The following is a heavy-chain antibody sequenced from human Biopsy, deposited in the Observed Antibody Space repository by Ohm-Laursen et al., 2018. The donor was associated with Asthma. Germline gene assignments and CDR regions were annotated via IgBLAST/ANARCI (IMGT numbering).Heavy chain of an antibody. CDR3: ASQSSGPDFWSGYYYFDY. J-gene: IGHJ4*02. CDR1: GFTFSSYG. D-gene: IGHD3-3*01. Sequence: RSLRLSCAASGFTFSSYGMHWVRQAPGRGLGWVAVISYDGSNKYYADSVKGRFTISRDNSKNTLYLQMNSLRAEDTAVYYCASQSSGPDFWSGYYYFDYWGQGTLVTVSS. V-gene: IGHV3-30*03. CDR2: ISYDGSNK.